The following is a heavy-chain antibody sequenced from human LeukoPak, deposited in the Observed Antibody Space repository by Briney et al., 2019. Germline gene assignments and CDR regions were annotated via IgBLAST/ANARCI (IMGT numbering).Heavy chain of an antibody. J-gene: IGHJ4*02. CDR1: GFTFSSYG. V-gene: IGHV3-30*18. D-gene: IGHD3-22*01. CDR2: TSYDGSNK. CDR3: AKDLDYDSSGFFDY. Sequence: GGSLRLSCAASGFTFSSYGMHWVRQAPGKGLEWVAVTSYDGSNKYYADSVKGRFTISRDNSTNTLYLQMNSLRAEDTAVYYCAKDLDYDSSGFFDYWGQGTLVTVSS.